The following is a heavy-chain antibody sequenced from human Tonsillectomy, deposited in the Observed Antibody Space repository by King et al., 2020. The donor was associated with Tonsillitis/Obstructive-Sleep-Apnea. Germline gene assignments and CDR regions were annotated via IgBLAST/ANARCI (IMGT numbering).Heavy chain of an antibody. Sequence: VQLQQWGAGLLKPSETLSLTCALYGGSFSGYYWSWIRQPPGRGLEWIGEINHSGSTNYKPSLKSRVTISVDTSKNQFSLELSSVTAADTAVYYCARAYYDDSSGFYDVGPVDYCGQEALVTVSS. V-gene: IGHV4-34*01. D-gene: IGHD3-22*01. CDR2: INHSGST. CDR3: ARAYYDDSSGFYDVGPVDY. J-gene: IGHJ4*02. CDR1: GGSFSGYY.